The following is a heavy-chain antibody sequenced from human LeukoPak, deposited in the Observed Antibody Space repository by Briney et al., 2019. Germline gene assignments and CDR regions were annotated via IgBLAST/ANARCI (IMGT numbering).Heavy chain of an antibody. CDR1: GGSFSGYY. Sequence: SETLSLTCAVYGGSFSGYYWSWIRQPPGKGLEWIGEINHSGSTNYNPSLKSRVTISVDTSKNQFSLKLSSVTAADTAVYYCARGWNDFWSGYYSPVYYYYYMDVWGKGTTVTVSS. J-gene: IGHJ6*03. V-gene: IGHV4-34*01. CDR3: ARGWNDFWSGYYSPVYYYYYMDV. CDR2: INHSGST. D-gene: IGHD3-3*01.